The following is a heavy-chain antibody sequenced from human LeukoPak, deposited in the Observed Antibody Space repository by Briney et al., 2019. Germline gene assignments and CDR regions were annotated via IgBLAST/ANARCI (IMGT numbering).Heavy chain of an antibody. J-gene: IGHJ4*02. CDR3: AKDTAMDYFDY. V-gene: IGHV3-23*01. D-gene: IGHD5-18*01. Sequence: GGSLRLSCAASGFTFSSYAMSWVRQAPGKGLEWVSAISGSGGSTFYVDSVKGRFTISRDNSKNTLYLQMNSLRAEDTAVYYCAKDTAMDYFDYWGQGTLVTVSS. CDR1: GFTFSSYA. CDR2: ISGSGGST.